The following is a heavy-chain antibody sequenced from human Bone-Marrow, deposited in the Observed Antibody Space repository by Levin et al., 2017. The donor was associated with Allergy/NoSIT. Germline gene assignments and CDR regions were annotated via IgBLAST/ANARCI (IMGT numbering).Heavy chain of an antibody. V-gene: IGHV4-59*01. D-gene: IGHD1-26*01. Sequence: SETLSLTCTVSGDSITSYCWNWIRQPPGKGLEWIALICFNGIANYNPSLKTQFTMSTDTSKNQISLNLTSVTAADTAVYYCATSWDNGADVWGQGTTVIVSS. CDR2: ICFNGIA. CDR1: GDSITSYC. J-gene: IGHJ6*02. CDR3: ATSWDNGADV.